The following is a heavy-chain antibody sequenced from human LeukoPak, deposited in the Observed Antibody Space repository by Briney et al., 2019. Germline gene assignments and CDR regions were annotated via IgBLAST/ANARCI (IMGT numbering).Heavy chain of an antibody. CDR2: IYGSGTT. Sequence: SETLSLTCTVSGDSINSFYWNWIRQPAGKGLECIGRIYGSGTTNYNPSLKSRVTMSLDTSRKQFSLKLSSVTAADTAVYYCARATSGSYSSRYYYFYMDVWGKGTTVTVSS. J-gene: IGHJ6*03. D-gene: IGHD1-26*01. V-gene: IGHV4-4*07. CDR3: ARATSGSYSSRYYYFYMDV. CDR1: GDSINSFY.